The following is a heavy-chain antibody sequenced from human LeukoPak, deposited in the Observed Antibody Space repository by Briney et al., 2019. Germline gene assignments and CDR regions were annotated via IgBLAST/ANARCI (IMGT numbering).Heavy chain of an antibody. CDR2: INHSGST. D-gene: IGHD3-10*01. CDR1: GGSISSYY. Sequence: SETLSLTCTVSGGSISSYYWSWIRQPPGKGLEWIGEINHSGSTNYNPSLKSRVTISVDTSKNQFSLKLSSVTAADTAVYYCARPMVWGVHWFDPWGQGTLVTVSS. V-gene: IGHV4-34*01. CDR3: ARPMVWGVHWFDP. J-gene: IGHJ5*02.